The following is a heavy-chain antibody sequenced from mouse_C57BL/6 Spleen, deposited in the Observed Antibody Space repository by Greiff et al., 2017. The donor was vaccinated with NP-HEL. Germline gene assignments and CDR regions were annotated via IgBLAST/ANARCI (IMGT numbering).Heavy chain of an antibody. D-gene: IGHD2-4*01. J-gene: IGHJ3*01. CDR2: INPSNGGT. Sequence: VQLQQSGTELVKPGASVKLSCKASGYTFTSYWMHWVKQRPGQGLEWIGNINPSNGGTNYNEKFKSKATLTVDKSSSTAYMQLSSLTSEDSAVYYCARSEYDYDGFAYWGQGTLVTVSA. V-gene: IGHV1-53*01. CDR3: ARSEYDYDGFAY. CDR1: GYTFTSYW.